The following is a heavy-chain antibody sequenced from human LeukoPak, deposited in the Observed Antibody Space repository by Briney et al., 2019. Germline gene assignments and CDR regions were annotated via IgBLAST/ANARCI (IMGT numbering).Heavy chain of an antibody. V-gene: IGHV3-23*01. CDR1: GFTFSNYI. CDR3: AKRASGSGTPLYHFDS. J-gene: IGHJ4*02. D-gene: IGHD3-10*01. Sequence: GGSLRLSCAASGFTFSNYIMSWVRQAPGKGLEWVSVIGNSGVRTFYADSVKGRFTISRDNSRNTVHLQMNFLRAEDTAVYFCAKRASGSGTPLYHFDSWGQGALVTVSS. CDR2: IGNSGVRT.